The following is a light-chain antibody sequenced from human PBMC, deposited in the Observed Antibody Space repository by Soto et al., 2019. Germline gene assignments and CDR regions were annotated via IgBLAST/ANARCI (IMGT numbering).Light chain of an antibody. J-gene: IGKJ1*01. CDR1: QSVSSN. CDR2: GAS. V-gene: IGKV3-15*01. CDR3: QHYNNWPRT. Sequence: EIVMTQSPATLSVSPGERATLSCRASQSVSSNLAWYQQKPGQAPRPLIYGASTRAPGIPARFSGSGSGTEFTLTISSLQSEDFAVYYCQHYNNWPRTFGQGTKVEIK.